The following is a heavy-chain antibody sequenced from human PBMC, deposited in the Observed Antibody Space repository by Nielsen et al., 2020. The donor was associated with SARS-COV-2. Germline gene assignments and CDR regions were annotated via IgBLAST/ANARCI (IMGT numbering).Heavy chain of an antibody. V-gene: IGHV3-21*01. Sequence: GGSLRLSCAASGLTFSTYSIMWVRQAPWKGLEWVSHISSSGSYIYYADSVKGRFTISRDNAKNSVYLQMNSLRAEDTAVYYCATDQYCPNGICSSGGRDYWGQGTLVAVSS. CDR1: GLTFSTYS. CDR3: ATDQYCPNGICSSGGRDY. CDR2: ISSSGSYI. D-gene: IGHD2-8*01. J-gene: IGHJ4*02.